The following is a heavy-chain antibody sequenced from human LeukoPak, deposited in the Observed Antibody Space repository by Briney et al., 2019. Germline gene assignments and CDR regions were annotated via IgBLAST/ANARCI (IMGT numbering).Heavy chain of an antibody. CDR2: ISRDGSTK. CDR3: TRDRIPSTAYYGMDV. Sequence: GGSLRLPCVASGFTFSSYSMHWVRQALGKGLEWVAVISRDGSTKYYADSVKGRFTISRDNSEKTLYLQMNSLRAEDTAVYYCTRDRIPSTAYYGMDVWGQGTTVAVSS. V-gene: IGHV3-30-3*01. J-gene: IGHJ6*02. D-gene: IGHD4-17*01. CDR1: GFTFSSYS.